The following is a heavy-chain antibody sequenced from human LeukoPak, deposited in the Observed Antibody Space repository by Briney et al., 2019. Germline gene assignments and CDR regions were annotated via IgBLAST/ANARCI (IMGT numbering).Heavy chain of an antibody. D-gene: IGHD2-21*02. J-gene: IGHJ6*02. CDR3: AKDPGTHCGGDCYPYYYYYYGMDV. CDR1: GFTFSSYA. CDR2: ISYDGGNK. Sequence: SGGSLRLSCAASGFTFSSYAMHWVRQAPGKGLEWVAVISYDGGNKYYADSVKGRFTISRDNSKNTLYLQMNSLRAEDTAVYYCAKDPGTHCGGDCYPYYYYYYGMDVWGQGTTVTVSS. V-gene: IGHV3-30*04.